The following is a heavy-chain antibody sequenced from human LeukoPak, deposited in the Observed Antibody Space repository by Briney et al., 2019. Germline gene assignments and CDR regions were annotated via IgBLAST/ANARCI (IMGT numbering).Heavy chain of an antibody. V-gene: IGHV3-7*01. CDR1: GFTFSSYS. Sequence: GGSLRLSCAASGFTFSSYSMNWVRQAPGKGLEWVANIKQDGSEKYYVDSVKGRFIISRDNAKNSPYLQMNSLRAEDTAVYYCARAEERYFDYWGQGTLVTVSS. J-gene: IGHJ4*02. CDR3: ARAEERYFDY. D-gene: IGHD1-1*01. CDR2: IKQDGSEK.